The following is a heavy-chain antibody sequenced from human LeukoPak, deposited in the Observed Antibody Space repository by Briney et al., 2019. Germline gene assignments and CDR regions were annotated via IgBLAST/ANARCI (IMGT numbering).Heavy chain of an antibody. CDR3: ARQTYYYGSGSYYPFDY. J-gene: IGHJ4*02. Sequence: ASVKVSCKAFGYTFTSNYMHWVRQAPGQGLEWMGWINPNSGGTNYAQKFQGRVTMTRDTSISTAYMELSRLRSDDTAVYYCARQTYYYGSGSYYPFDYWGQGTLVTVSS. CDR2: INPNSGGT. CDR1: GYTFTSNY. V-gene: IGHV1-2*02. D-gene: IGHD3-10*01.